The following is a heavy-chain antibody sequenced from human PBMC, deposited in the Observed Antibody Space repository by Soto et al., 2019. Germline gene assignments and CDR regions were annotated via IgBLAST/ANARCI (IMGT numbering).Heavy chain of an antibody. CDR3: ARGLFPMVRVYGMDV. D-gene: IGHD3-10*01. CDR1: GYTFTGYY. V-gene: IGHV1-2*04. Sequence: ASVKVSCKASGYTFTGYYMHWVRQAPGQGLAWMGWINPNSGGTNYAQKFQGWVTMTRDTSISTAYMELSRLRSDDTAVYYCARGLFPMVRVYGMDVWGEGTTVTVSS. J-gene: IGHJ6*04. CDR2: INPNSGGT.